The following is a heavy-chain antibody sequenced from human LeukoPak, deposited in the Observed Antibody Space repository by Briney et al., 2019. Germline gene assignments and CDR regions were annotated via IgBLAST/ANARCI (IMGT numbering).Heavy chain of an antibody. V-gene: IGHV3-23*01. CDR2: NSGSGNT. CDR3: AKDDFITAGVFDS. Sequence: SLRLSRSGSGFTFYNYAMSWVRQAPGEGVGGVSGNSGSGNTYYADSVKGRFTISRDNSKNMLYLQMYRLRAEDTALYYCAKDDFITAGVFDSWGQGTLVTVSS. CDR1: GFTFYNYA. J-gene: IGHJ5*01. D-gene: IGHD3-22*01.